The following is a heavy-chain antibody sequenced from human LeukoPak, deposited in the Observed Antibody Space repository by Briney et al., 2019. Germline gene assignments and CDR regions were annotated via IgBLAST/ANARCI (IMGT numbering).Heavy chain of an antibody. V-gene: IGHV4-34*01. J-gene: IGHJ4*02. CDR1: GGSFSGYY. CDR3: ASLCGSRSRGVKWWDFDY. CDR2: FNHSGST. D-gene: IGHD3-10*01. Sequence: SETLSLTCAVYGGSFSGYYWSWIRQPPGKGLEWIGEFNHSGSTNYNPSLKSRVTISVDTSKNQFSLKLSSVTAADTAVYYCASLCGSRSRGVKWWDFDYWGQGTLVTVSS.